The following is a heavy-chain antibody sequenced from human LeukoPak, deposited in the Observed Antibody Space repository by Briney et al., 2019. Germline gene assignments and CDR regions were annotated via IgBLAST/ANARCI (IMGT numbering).Heavy chain of an antibody. D-gene: IGHD1-26*01. CDR3: ARDGGEGGATFDY. CDR2: IYYSGST. CDR1: GGSLSRYY. Sequence: PSETLSLTCTVSGGSLSRYYWCWIRQPPGKGLEWIGYIYYSGSTNYNPSLKSRVTISVDTSKNQFSLKLSSVTAADTAVYYCARDGGEGGATFDYWGQGTLVTVSS. J-gene: IGHJ4*02. V-gene: IGHV4-59*01.